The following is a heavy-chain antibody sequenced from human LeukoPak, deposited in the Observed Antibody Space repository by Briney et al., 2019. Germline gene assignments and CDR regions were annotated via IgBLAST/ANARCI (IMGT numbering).Heavy chain of an antibody. CDR1: GFTFSSYA. Sequence: GGSLRLSCAASGFTFSSYAMSWVRQAPGKGLEWVSAISGSCGSTYSADSVKGRFTISRDNSKNTLYLQMNSLRAEDTAVYYCAKGRITMIVVVITTGGAFDIWGQGTMVTVSS. CDR2: ISGSCGST. CDR3: AKGRITMIVVVITTGGAFDI. D-gene: IGHD3-22*01. V-gene: IGHV3-23*01. J-gene: IGHJ3*02.